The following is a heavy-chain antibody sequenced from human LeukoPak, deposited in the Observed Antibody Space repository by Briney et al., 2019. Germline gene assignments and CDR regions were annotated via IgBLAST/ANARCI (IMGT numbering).Heavy chain of an antibody. V-gene: IGHV3-48*01. D-gene: IGHD6-6*01. J-gene: IGHJ6*02. CDR2: ISSGSNAI. CDR1: GFTFNRHH. Sequence: GGSLRLSCVAAGFTFNRHHMNWVSPAPGKGLEWVSYISSGSNAIYYADSVKGRFTMSRDNAKNSLFLQMNTLRAEDTAVYYCARDPYSSTWFYGMDVWGQGTTVTVSS. CDR3: ARDPYSSTWFYGMDV.